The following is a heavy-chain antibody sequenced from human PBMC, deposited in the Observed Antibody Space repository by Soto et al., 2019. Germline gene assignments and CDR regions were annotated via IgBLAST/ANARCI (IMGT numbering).Heavy chain of an antibody. V-gene: IGHV4-59*01. CDR1: GGSIRSYY. Sequence: SETLSLTCTVSGGSIRSYYWSWIRQPPGKGLEWIGYIYYTGSTNYNPSLKSRVTISVDTSKNQFSLKLSSVTAADTAVYYCARDREGPYYYYMDVWGKGTTVTVSS. J-gene: IGHJ6*03. CDR3: ARDREGPYYYYMDV. CDR2: IYYTGST.